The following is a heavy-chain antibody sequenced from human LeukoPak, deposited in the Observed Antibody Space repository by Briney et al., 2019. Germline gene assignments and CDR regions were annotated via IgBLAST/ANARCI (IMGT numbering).Heavy chain of an antibody. Sequence: SETLSLTCTVSGGSVSSGSYYGSWIRQPPGKGLESTGYIYYSGSTNYNPSLKSRVTISVDTSKNQFSLKLSSVTAADTAVYYCARGASSSWSWFDPWGQGTLVTDSS. CDR2: IYYSGST. D-gene: IGHD6-13*01. CDR3: ARGASSSWSWFDP. CDR1: GGSVSSGSYY. J-gene: IGHJ5*02. V-gene: IGHV4-61*01.